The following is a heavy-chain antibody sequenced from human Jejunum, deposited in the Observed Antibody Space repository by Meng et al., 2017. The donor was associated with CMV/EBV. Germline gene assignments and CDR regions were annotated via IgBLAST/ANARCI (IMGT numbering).Heavy chain of an antibody. J-gene: IGHJ6*02. Sequence: ISYYMHWVRQAPGQGLEWMGIISRSGGYTTYAQKFQGRVTMTRDTSTSTVYMELSSLRSEDTAVYYCARPAVPAANYYYYYGLDVWGQGTTVTVSS. CDR1: ISYY. CDR2: ISRSGGYT. V-gene: IGHV1-46*01. D-gene: IGHD2-2*01. CDR3: ARPAVPAANYYYYYGLDV.